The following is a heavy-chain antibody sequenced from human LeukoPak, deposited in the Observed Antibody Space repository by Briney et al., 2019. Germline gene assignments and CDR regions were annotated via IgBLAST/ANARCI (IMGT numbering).Heavy chain of an antibody. J-gene: IGHJ3*02. CDR3: ARVKSYYYDTSDKDAFDI. D-gene: IGHD3-22*01. V-gene: IGHV1-46*01. Sequence: ASVKVSCKASGYTFTSHLMHWVRQAPGQGLEWMGITNPRGGSTSYTQKFQGRVTMTRDTSTSTVYMELSSLRSEDTAVYYCARVKSYYYDTSDKDAFDIWGQGTMVTVSS. CDR1: GYTFTSHL. CDR2: TNPRGGST.